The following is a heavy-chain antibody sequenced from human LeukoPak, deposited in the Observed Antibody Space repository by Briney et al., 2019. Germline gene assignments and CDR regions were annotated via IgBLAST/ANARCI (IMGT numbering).Heavy chain of an antibody. V-gene: IGHV5-51*01. J-gene: IGHJ4*02. CDR1: GYSFSSYW. D-gene: IGHD4-11*01. CDR3: ARSDYTKSDY. CDR2: IFPGDSDT. Sequence: GESLKISCKGSGYSFSSYWIGWVRQMPGKGLEWMGIIFPGDSDTTYSPSFQGQVTISADKSINTASLQWSSLKASDTAMYYCARSDYTKSDYWGQGTLVTVAS.